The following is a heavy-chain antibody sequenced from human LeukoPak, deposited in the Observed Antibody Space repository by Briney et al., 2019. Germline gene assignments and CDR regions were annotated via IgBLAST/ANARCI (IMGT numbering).Heavy chain of an antibody. D-gene: IGHD2-15*01. CDR3: ARGFHLGYCSGGSCYVWFDP. CDR2: MYSSGTI. V-gene: IGHV4-61*01. J-gene: IGHJ5*02. CDR1: GGSVSGSYY. Sequence: SETLSLTCTVSGGSVSGSYYWNWIRQPPGKGLEWIGYMYSSGTINYNPSLKSRVTISVDTSKNQFSLKLSSVTAADTAVYYCARGFHLGYCSGGSCYVWFDPWGQGTLVTVSS.